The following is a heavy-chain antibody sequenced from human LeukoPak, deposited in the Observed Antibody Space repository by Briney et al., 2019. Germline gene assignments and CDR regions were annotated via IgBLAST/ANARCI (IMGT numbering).Heavy chain of an antibody. CDR3: ARRSEFGVLYYMDV. CDR2: ISGSSGTI. D-gene: IGHD3-16*01. J-gene: IGHJ6*03. Sequence: GGSLTLSCAASGFTFSTYSMNWVRQAPGKGLEWVSYISGSSGTIYYEDSVKGRFTISRDNAKNSLYLQMNSLRAEGTAVYYCARRSEFGVLYYMDVWGKGTTVTVSS. V-gene: IGHV3-48*01. CDR1: GFTFSTYS.